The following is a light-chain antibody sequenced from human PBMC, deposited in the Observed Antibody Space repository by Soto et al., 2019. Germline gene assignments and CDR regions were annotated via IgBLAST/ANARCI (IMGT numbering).Light chain of an antibody. CDR3: QQYGSSSYT. J-gene: IGKJ2*01. CDR2: GAS. CDR1: QSVSSSY. V-gene: IGKV3-20*01. Sequence: EIVLTQSPGTLSLSPGERATLSCRASQSVSSSYLAWYQQKPGQAPRLLIYGASSRATGIPDRFSGSGSGSDLTLTISSLEPQDFAVYYWQQYGSSSYTFGQGTKLEIQ.